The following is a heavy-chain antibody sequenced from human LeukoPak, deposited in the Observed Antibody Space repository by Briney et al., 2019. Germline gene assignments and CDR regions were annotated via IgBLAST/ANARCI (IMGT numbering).Heavy chain of an antibody. CDR2: ISSSSYI. J-gene: IGHJ4*02. Sequence: GGSLRLSCAASGFTFSSYSMNWVRQAPGKGLEWVSSISSSSYIYYADSVKGRFTISRDNDKNSLYLQMNSLKAEDTAVYYCASDYYGSGSYYYWGQGTLVTVSS. V-gene: IGHV3-21*01. CDR3: ASDYYGSGSYYY. CDR1: GFTFSSYS. D-gene: IGHD3-10*01.